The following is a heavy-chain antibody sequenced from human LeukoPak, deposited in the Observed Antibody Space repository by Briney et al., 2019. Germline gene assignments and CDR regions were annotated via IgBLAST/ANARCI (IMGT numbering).Heavy chain of an antibody. CDR3: ARMWWVRGEYYFDY. Sequence: SQTLSLTCAIAGDSVSSNSAAWNWIRQSPSRGLECLGRTYYRSKWYNDYAVSVKSRITINPDTSKNQFSLQLNSVTPEDTAVYYCARMWWVRGEYYFDYWGQGTLVTVSS. J-gene: IGHJ4*02. CDR2: TYYRSKWYN. V-gene: IGHV6-1*01. CDR1: GDSVSSNSAA. D-gene: IGHD2-21*01.